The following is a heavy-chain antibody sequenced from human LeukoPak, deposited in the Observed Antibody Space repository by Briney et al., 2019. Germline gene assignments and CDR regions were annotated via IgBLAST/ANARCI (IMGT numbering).Heavy chain of an antibody. D-gene: IGHD6-19*01. CDR3: AKARYETVAATITFDY. Sequence: GRSLRLSCAASGFTFSSYDMHWVRQAPGKGLEWVAVISYDGSKKYYADYVKGRFTISRDNSKNTLYLQMDSLRPEDTAVYYCAKARYETVAATITFDYWGQGTLVTVSS. CDR1: GFTFSSYD. CDR2: ISYDGSKK. J-gene: IGHJ4*02. V-gene: IGHV3-30*18.